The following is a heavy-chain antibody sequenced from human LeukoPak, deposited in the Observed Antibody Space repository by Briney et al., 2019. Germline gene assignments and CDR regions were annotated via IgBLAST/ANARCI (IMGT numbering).Heavy chain of an antibody. Sequence: PGGSLRLSSAASGFTFSSYVMHWFRQAPGKGLECVASIGNNGGRTCYANSVKGRFTISRDNSKNTLYLQMGSLRAEDMAVYYCARGSSLGKDWGQGTLVTVSS. CDR3: ARGSSLGKD. CDR2: IGNNGGRT. J-gene: IGHJ4*02. CDR1: GFTFSSYV. D-gene: IGHD3-16*01. V-gene: IGHV3-64*01.